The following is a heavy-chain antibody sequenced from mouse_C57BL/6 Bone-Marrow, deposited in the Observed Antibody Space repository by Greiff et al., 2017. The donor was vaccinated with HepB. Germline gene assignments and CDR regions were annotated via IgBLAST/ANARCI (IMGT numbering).Heavy chain of an antibody. CDR2: IDPENGDT. CDR1: GFNIKDDY. Sequence: VQLQQSGAELVRPGASVKLSCTSSGFNIKDDYMHWVKQRPEQGLEWIGWIDPENGDTEYASKFQGKATITADTSSNTAYLQLSSLTSEDTAVYYCTTLGAYAMDYWGQGTSVTVSS. CDR3: TTLGAYAMDY. J-gene: IGHJ4*01. V-gene: IGHV14-4*01.